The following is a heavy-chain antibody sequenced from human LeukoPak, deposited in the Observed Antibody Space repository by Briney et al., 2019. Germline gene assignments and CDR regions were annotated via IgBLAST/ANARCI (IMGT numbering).Heavy chain of an antibody. D-gene: IGHD6-25*01. Sequence: PGGSLRLSCAASGFTFSSHWMHWVRQAPGKGLVWVSRIKDDGSHTNYADSMKGRFTISRDNAKNTLSLQMNSLRAEDTAVYYCARGSGIITGIDEWGQGTLVTVSS. CDR1: GFTFSSHW. J-gene: IGHJ4*02. CDR3: ARGSGIITGIDE. V-gene: IGHV3-74*01. CDR2: IKDDGSHT.